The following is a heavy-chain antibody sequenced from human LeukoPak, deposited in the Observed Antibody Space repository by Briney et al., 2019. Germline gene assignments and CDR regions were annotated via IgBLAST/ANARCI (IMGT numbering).Heavy chain of an antibody. CDR2: ISSSSSYI. Sequence: GGSLRLSCAASGFTFSSYSMNWVRQAPGKGLEWVSSISSSSSYIYYADSVKGRFTISRDNAKNSLYLQMNSLRAEDTAVYYCARDLGRLGAAASTYGMDVWGQGTTVTVSS. D-gene: IGHD6-13*01. J-gene: IGHJ6*02. CDR1: GFTFSSYS. V-gene: IGHV3-21*01. CDR3: ARDLGRLGAAASTYGMDV.